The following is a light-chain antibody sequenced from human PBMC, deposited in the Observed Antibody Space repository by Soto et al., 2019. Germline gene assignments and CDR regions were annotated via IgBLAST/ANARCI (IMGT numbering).Light chain of an antibody. CDR2: DVS. CDR3: SSYTSSSTYF. CDR1: SSDVGGYNY. V-gene: IGLV2-14*01. J-gene: IGLJ1*01. Sequence: QSALTQPASVSGSPGQSITIYCTGTSSDVGGYNYVSWYQQPPGKAPNLMIYDVSNRPSGVSNRFSGSKSGNTASLTISGLHAEDEDDYYCSSYTSSSTYFFGNGTQLTDL.